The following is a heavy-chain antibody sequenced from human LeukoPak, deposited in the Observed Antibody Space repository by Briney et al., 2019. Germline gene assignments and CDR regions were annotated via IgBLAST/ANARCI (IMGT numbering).Heavy chain of an antibody. CDR3: ARGSGPYYYDSSVGTDY. D-gene: IGHD3-22*01. CDR2: INAGNGNT. V-gene: IGHV1-3*01. Sequence: ASVKVSCKASGYTFTSYAMHWVRQAPGQRLEWVGWINAGNGNTKYSQKFQGRVTITRDTSASTAYMELSSLRSEDTAVYYCARGSGPYYYDSSVGTDYWGQGTLVTVSS. J-gene: IGHJ4*02. CDR1: GYTFTSYA.